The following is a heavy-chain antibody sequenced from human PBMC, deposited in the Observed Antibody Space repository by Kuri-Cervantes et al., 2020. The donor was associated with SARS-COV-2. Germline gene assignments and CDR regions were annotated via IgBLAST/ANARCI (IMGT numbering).Heavy chain of an antibody. CDR1: GGTFSSYA. V-gene: IGHV1-18*01. CDR3: ARTPPSDYMGDDY. D-gene: IGHD3-16*01. CDR2: ISAYNGNT. J-gene: IGHJ4*02. Sequence: ASVKVSCKASGGTFSSYAISWVRQAPGQGLEWMGWISAYNGNTNYAQKLQGRVTMTTDTSTSTAYMELRSLRSDDTAAYYCARTPPSDYMGDDYWGQGTLVPVSS.